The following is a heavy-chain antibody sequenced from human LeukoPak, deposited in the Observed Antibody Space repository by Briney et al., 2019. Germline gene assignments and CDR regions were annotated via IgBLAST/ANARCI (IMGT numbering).Heavy chain of an antibody. CDR2: ISGSGGST. J-gene: IGHJ6*02. D-gene: IGHD3-16*01. V-gene: IGHV3-23*01. CDR1: GFTFSSYA. Sequence: QPGGSRRLSCAASGFTFSSYAMSWVRQAPGKGLEWVSAISGSGGSTYYADSVKGRFTISRDNSKNTLYLQMNSLRAEDTAVYYCAKGLASYYYYGMDVWGQGTTVTVSS. CDR3: AKGLASYYYYGMDV.